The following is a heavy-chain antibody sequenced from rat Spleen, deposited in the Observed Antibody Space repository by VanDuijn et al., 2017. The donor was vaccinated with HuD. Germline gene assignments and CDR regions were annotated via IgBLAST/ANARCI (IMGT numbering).Heavy chain of an antibody. V-gene: IGHV5S10*01. CDR2: IIYDGSRT. Sequence: EVQLVESGGGLVQPGRSLKLSCAASGFTFSDFNMAWVRQSPKKGLEWVATIIYDGSRTFFRDSVKGRFTLSRDNAKSTQSLQMDSLRSEDTATYYCTTGDYGYTRLFAYWGQGTLVTVSS. J-gene: IGHJ3*01. CDR3: TTGDYGYTRLFAY. CDR1: GFTFSDFN. D-gene: IGHD1-6*01.